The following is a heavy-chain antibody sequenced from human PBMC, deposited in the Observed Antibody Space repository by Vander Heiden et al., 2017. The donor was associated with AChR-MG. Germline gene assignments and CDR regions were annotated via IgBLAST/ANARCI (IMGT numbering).Heavy chain of an antibody. V-gene: IGHV1-18*01. D-gene: IGHD3-3*01. Sequence: QVQLVQSGAEVKKPGASVKVSCKASGYTFTSYGISWVRQAPGQGLEWMGWSSAYNGNTNYAQKLQGRVTMTTDTSTSTAYMELRSLRSDDTAVYYCARAHSYYDFWSGYYNYYYYGMDVWGQGTTVTVSS. CDR1: GYTFTSYG. CDR3: ARAHSYYDFWSGYYNYYYYGMDV. CDR2: SSAYNGNT. J-gene: IGHJ6*02.